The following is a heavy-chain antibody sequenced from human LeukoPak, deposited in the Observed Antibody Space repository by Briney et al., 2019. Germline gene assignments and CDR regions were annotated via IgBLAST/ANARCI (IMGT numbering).Heavy chain of an antibody. J-gene: IGHJ4*02. Sequence: PSETLSLTCTVSGGSISSSSYYWGWIRQPPGKGLEWIGSIYYSGSTNYNPSLKSRVTISVDTSKNQFSLKLSSVTAADTAVYYCARVLQSATFGVAEFDYWGQGTLVTVSS. CDR3: ARVLQSATFGVAEFDY. CDR1: GGSISSSSYY. V-gene: IGHV4-39*07. CDR2: IYYSGST. D-gene: IGHD3-3*01.